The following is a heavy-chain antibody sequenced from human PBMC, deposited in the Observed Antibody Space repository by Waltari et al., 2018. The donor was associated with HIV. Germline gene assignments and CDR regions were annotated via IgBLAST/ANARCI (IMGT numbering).Heavy chain of an antibody. CDR2: IYWNDDK. Sequence: QITLKESGPTLVKPTQTLTLTCTFSGFSLSTSGVGVGWIRQPPGKALEWLALIYWNDDKRYSPSLKSRLTITKYTSKNQVVLTMTNMDPVDTATYYCAHSSDPILVAARPYWYFDLWGRGTLVTVSS. V-gene: IGHV2-5*01. CDR1: GFSLSTSGVG. CDR3: AHSSDPILVAARPYWYFDL. D-gene: IGHD6-6*01. J-gene: IGHJ2*01.